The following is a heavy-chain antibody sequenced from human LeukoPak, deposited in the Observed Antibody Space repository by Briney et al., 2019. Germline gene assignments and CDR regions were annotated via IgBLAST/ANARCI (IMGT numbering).Heavy chain of an antibody. CDR3: ARLDNEYSYGPNRYYFDY. D-gene: IGHD5-18*01. CDR1: GGSISSGGYS. J-gene: IGHJ4*02. Sequence: SETLSLTCAVSGGSISSGGYSWSWIRQPPGKGLEWIGYIYHSGSTYYNPSLKSRVTISVDTSKNQFSLKLSSVTAADTAVYYCARLDNEYSYGPNRYYFDYWGQGTLVTVSS. CDR2: IYHSGST. V-gene: IGHV4-30-2*01.